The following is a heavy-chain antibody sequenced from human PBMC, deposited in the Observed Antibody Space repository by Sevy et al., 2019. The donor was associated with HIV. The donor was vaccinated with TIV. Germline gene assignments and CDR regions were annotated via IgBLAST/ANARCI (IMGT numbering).Heavy chain of an antibody. CDR1: GGSFSGYY. J-gene: IGHJ4*02. D-gene: IGHD6-13*01. CDR3: ARGLDSSSWEHELFDY. CDR2: INHSGST. V-gene: IGHV4-34*01. Sequence: SETLSLTCAVYGGSFSGYYWSWIRQPPGKGLEWIGEINHSGSTNYNPSLKSRVTISVDTSKNQFSLKLSSVTAADTDVYYCARGLDSSSWEHELFDYWGQGTLVTVSS.